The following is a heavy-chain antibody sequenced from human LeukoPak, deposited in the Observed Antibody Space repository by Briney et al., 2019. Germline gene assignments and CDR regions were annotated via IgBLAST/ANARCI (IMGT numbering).Heavy chain of an antibody. CDR3: AKCSESYGNDAFDI. D-gene: IGHD5-18*01. V-gene: IGHV3-23*01. J-gene: IGHJ3*02. CDR1: GFIFSNFA. CDR2: IRGRGAYP. Sequence: VGSLRLSCGASGFIFSNFAMSWVRQAPGKGLEWVSSIRGRGAYPHYADSVKGRFTISRDNSKNTLYLQMNSLRADDTAIYYCAKCSESYGNDAFDIWGQGTMVTVSS.